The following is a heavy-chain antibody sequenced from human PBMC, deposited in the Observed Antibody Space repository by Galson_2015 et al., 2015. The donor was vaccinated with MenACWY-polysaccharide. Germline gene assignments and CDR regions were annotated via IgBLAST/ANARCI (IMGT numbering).Heavy chain of an antibody. CDR3: ARVDCSVGRFYFAY. D-gene: IGHD2-15*01. CDR1: GDSLNNYS. J-gene: IGHJ4*02. Sequence: SVKVSCKASGDSLNNYSIGWVRQAPGHGLEWMGRIIPFASMEKYAQKFQGRVTISADTSANTVYMQLSSLRSDDTAVYFCARVDCSVGRFYFAYWDQGTLVTVSS. V-gene: IGHV1-69*02. CDR2: IIPFASME.